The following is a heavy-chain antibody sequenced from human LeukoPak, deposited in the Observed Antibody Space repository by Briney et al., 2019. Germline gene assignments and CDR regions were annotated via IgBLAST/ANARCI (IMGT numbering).Heavy chain of an antibody. CDR2: ISYDGSNK. Sequence: PGRSLRLSCAASGFTFSSYGMHWVRQAPGKGLEWVAVISYDGSNKYYADSVKGRLTISRDNSKNTLYLQMNSLRAEDTAVYYCANDYAYQLLCIDYWGQGTLVTVSS. V-gene: IGHV3-30*18. CDR1: GFTFSSYG. CDR3: ANDYAYQLLCIDY. J-gene: IGHJ4*02. D-gene: IGHD2-2*01.